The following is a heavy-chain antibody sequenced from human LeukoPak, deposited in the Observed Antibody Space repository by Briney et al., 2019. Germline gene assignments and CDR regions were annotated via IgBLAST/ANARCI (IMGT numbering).Heavy chain of an antibody. J-gene: IGHJ6*03. V-gene: IGHV1-18*01. CDR2: VTAFNENT. Sequence: ASVKVSCKASGFALTTYNIVWLRQAPGQALEWLGWVTAFNENTDYSRKVQGRVTMTRDRSTDTAYMELRSLRFDDTAVYYCARNSYGYKFSMDVWGKGTSVTVSS. CDR1: GFALTTYN. CDR3: ARNSYGYKFSMDV. D-gene: IGHD5-18*01.